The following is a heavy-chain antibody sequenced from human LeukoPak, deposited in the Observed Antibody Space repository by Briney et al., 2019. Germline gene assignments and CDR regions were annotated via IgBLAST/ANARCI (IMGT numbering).Heavy chain of an antibody. CDR2: MNPNSGNT. D-gene: IGHD6-13*01. V-gene: IGHV1-8*02. Sequence: ASVKVSCKASGDTFIINDINWVRQATGQGLEWMGWMNPNSGNTGYAQKFQGRVTMTRNISITTAYMELTDLRSEDTAVYYCARVTAAGTWTFDIWGQGTTDTVSS. CDR1: GDTFIIND. J-gene: IGHJ3*02. CDR3: ARVTAAGTWTFDI.